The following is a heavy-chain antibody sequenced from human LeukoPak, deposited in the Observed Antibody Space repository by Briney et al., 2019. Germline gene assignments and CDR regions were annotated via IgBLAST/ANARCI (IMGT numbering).Heavy chain of an antibody. Sequence: SVKVSCKASGYTFTSYDISWVRQAPGQGLEWMGRIIPILGIANYAQKFQGRVTITADKSTSTAYMELSSLRSEDTAVYYCARDAYVRFYYYYYGMDVWGQGTTVTVSS. CDR1: GYTFTSYD. D-gene: IGHD3-16*01. V-gene: IGHV1-69*04. J-gene: IGHJ6*02. CDR3: ARDAYVRFYYYYYGMDV. CDR2: IIPILGIA.